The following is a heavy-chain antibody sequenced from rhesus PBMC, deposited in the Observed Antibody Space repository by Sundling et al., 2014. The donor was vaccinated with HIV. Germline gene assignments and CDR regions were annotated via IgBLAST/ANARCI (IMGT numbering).Heavy chain of an antibody. D-gene: IGHD1-44*02. Sequence: VQLQESGPGLVKPSETLSLTCAVSGGSSSGGYYWSWIRQPPGKGLEWIGGIYTNSESTNYNPSLKSRVIISKDTSKNQFSLRLSSVTAADTAVYYCASGGVGAADYWGQGVLVTVSS. CDR1: GGSSSGGYY. V-gene: IGHV4S13*01. CDR3: ASGGVGAADY. J-gene: IGHJ4*01. CDR2: IYTNSEST.